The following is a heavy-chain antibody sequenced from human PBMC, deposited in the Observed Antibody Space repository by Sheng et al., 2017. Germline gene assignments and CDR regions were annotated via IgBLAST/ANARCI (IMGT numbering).Heavy chain of an antibody. CDR1: GGTFSSYA. D-gene: IGHD6-13*01. Sequence: QVQLVQSGAEVKKPGSSVKVSCKASGGTFSSYAISWVRQAPGQGLEWMGGIIPIFGTANYAQKFQGRVTITADESTSTAYMELSSLRSEDTAVYYCARDISSRPDYYYYGMDVWGQGTTVTVSS. J-gene: IGHJ6*02. V-gene: IGHV1-69*13. CDR2: IIPIFGTA. CDR3: ARDISSRPDYYYYGMDV.